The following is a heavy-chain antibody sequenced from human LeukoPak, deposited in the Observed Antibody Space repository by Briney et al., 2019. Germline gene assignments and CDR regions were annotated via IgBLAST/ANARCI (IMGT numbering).Heavy chain of an antibody. CDR3: ARRAGGWYLDWFDP. V-gene: IGHV4-30-4*08. CDR2: IYYSGST. Sequence: SQTLSLTCTVSGGSISSGDYYWSWIRQPPGKGLEWIGYIYYSGSTYYNPSLKSRVTISVDTSKNQFSLKLSSVTAADTAVYYCARRAGGWYLDWFDPWGQGTLVTVSS. J-gene: IGHJ5*02. CDR1: GGSISSGDYY. D-gene: IGHD6-19*01.